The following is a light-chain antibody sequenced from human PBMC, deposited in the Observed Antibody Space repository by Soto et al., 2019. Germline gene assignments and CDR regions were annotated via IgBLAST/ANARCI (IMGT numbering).Light chain of an antibody. J-gene: IGKJ2*02. V-gene: IGKV1-13*02. CDR1: QGISSA. Sequence: AIQLTQSPSSLSASVGDRVTITCRASQGISSALAWYQQKPGKVPKLLIYDASSLESGVPSRFSGSGSGTDFTLTISSLQPEDFATYYCQHFTVYPPCTFGQGTKLEIK. CDR3: QHFTVYPPCT. CDR2: DAS.